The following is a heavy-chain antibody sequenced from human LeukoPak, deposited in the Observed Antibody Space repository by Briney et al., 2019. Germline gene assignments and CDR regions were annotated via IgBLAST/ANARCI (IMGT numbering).Heavy chain of an antibody. D-gene: IGHD2-21*01. CDR2: VYYSGST. V-gene: IGHV4-59*01. Sequence: SETLSLTCTVSGGSINGYFWSWIRQPPGRGLEWMEYVYYSGSTNYNPSLESRVTMSVDTSKNQFSLKLSSVTAADTAVYYCVRSPHISIFPYYFDYWGQGTLVTVSS. J-gene: IGHJ4*02. CDR1: GGSINGYF. CDR3: VRSPHISIFPYYFDY.